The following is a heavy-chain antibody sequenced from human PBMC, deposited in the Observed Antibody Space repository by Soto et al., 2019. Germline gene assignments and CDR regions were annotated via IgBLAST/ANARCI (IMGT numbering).Heavy chain of an antibody. D-gene: IGHD2-2*01. Sequence: QVQLVQSGAEVKKPGASVKVSCKASGYTFTSYGISWVRQAPGQGLEWMGWISAYNGNTNYAQKLQGRATMTTDTSTSTADMDVRSLRSDDTAVYYCARDNSVVGPAFDYWGQGTLVTVSS. V-gene: IGHV1-18*01. CDR2: ISAYNGNT. CDR1: GYTFTSYG. J-gene: IGHJ4*02. CDR3: ARDNSVVGPAFDY.